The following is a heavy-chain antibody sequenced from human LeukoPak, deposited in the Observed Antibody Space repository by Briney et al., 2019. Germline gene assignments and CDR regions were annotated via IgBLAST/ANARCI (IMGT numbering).Heavy chain of an antibody. CDR2: ISGDGGST. D-gene: IGHD5-12*01. CDR3: ATPPWLRGY. CDR1: GFTFSSYA. Sequence: GGSLRLSCAASGFTFSSYAMGWVRQPPGKRLEWVSLISGDGGSTYYADSVKGRFTISRDNSKNSLYLQMNSLRTEDSALYYCATPPWLRGYWGQGTLLTVSS. V-gene: IGHV3-43*02. J-gene: IGHJ4*02.